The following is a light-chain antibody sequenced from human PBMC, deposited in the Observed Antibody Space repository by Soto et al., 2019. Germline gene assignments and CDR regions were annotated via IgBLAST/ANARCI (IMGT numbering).Light chain of an antibody. Sequence: QSALTQPPSVSGSPGQSVTISCTGTSSDVGSYNRVSWYQQPPGTAPKLMIYEVSNRPSGVPDRFSGSKSGNTASLTISGLQAADEADYYCSLYTSSSTFVFGGGTQLTVL. V-gene: IGLV2-18*01. CDR1: SSDVGSYNR. J-gene: IGLJ3*02. CDR2: EVS. CDR3: SLYTSSSTFV.